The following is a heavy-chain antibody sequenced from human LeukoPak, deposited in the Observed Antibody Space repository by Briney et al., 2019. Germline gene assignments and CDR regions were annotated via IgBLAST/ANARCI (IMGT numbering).Heavy chain of an antibody. CDR3: ARGRSYDSRATNGY. J-gene: IGHJ4*02. Sequence: KTGGSLRLSCAASGFKLSSYMLNWVRQAPGKGLEWVSSISSTGSYIYYADSVKGRFTVSRDNPGNVMYLQMNSLRAEDTAVYYCARGRSYDSRATNGYWGQGTLVTVSS. V-gene: IGHV3-21*01. D-gene: IGHD3-22*01. CDR2: ISSTGSYI. CDR1: GFKLSSYM.